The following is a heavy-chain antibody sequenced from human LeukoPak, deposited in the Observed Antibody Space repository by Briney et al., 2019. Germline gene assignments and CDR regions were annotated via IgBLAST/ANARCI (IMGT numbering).Heavy chain of an antibody. Sequence: GGSLRLSCEASGLTFSSYEMNWVRQAPGKGPEWVSYISGGGDTLHYADSVKGRFTISRDNAKKTLFLQMNTLRAEDTAVYYCARPIGYAGTGSYYGYWGQGTLVTVSS. CDR2: ISGGGDTL. J-gene: IGHJ4*02. CDR3: ARPIGYAGTGSYYGY. D-gene: IGHD3-10*01. CDR1: GLTFSSYE. V-gene: IGHV3-48*03.